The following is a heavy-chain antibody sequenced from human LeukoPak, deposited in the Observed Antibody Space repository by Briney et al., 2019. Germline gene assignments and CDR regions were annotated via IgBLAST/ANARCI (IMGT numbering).Heavy chain of an antibody. CDR3: ARDSAQALYYYDSGGYYYFDY. Sequence: ASVKVSCKASGYTFTVYYMHWVRQAPGQGLEWMGWINPNSGGTNYAQKFQGRVTMTRDTSISTAYMELSRLRSDDTAFYYCARDSAQALYYYDSGGYYYFDYWGQGTLVTVSS. J-gene: IGHJ4*02. CDR1: GYTFTVYY. CDR2: INPNSGGT. V-gene: IGHV1-2*02. D-gene: IGHD3-22*01.